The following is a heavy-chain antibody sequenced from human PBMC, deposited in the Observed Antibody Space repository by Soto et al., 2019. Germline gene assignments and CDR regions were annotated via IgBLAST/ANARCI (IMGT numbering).Heavy chain of an antibody. Sequence: GGSLRLSCAASGFTFSDYYMSWIRQAPGKGLEWVSYISSSGSTIYYADSVKGRFTITRDNAKNSLYLEINSLRDEDTAVYYCASHYDMWSGYLSPVDYWGQGTLVTVSS. CDR3: ASHYDMWSGYLSPVDY. CDR1: GFTFSDYY. V-gene: IGHV3-11*01. J-gene: IGHJ4*02. D-gene: IGHD3-3*01. CDR2: ISSSGSTI.